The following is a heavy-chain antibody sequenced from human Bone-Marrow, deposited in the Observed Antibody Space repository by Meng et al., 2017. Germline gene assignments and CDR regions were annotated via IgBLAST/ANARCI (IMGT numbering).Heavy chain of an antibody. CDR2: ISYDGSNK. D-gene: IGHD6-13*01. V-gene: IGHV3-30*01. CDR3: ARDTYSSSWYGWNYYYYYGMDV. CDR1: GFTFSSYA. J-gene: IGHJ6*02. Sequence: GGSLRLSCAASGFTFSSYAMHWVRQAPGKGLEWVAVISYDGSNKYYADPVKGRFTISRDNSKNTLYLQMNSLRAEDTAVYYCARDTYSSSWYGWNYYYYYGMDVWGQGTTVTVSS.